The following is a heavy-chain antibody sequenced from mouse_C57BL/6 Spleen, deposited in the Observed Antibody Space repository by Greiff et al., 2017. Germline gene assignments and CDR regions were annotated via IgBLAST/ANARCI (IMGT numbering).Heavy chain of an antibody. CDR3: AREGYYGSSYVYFDV. Sequence: VQLQQSGPGLVKPSQSLSLTCSVTGYSITSGYYWNWIRQFPGNKLEWMGYISYDGSNNYNPSLKNRISITRDTSKNQFFLKLNSVTTEDTATYYCAREGYYGSSYVYFDVWGTGTTVTVSS. J-gene: IGHJ1*03. V-gene: IGHV3-6*01. CDR2: ISYDGSN. CDR1: GYSITSGYY. D-gene: IGHD1-1*01.